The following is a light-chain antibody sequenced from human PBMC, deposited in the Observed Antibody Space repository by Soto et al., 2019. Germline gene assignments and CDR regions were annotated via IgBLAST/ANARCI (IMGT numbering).Light chain of an antibody. Sequence: QSALTQPPSASGSPGQAVTISCTGTSRDVGGYNYVSWYQQHPGKAPKLMIYEVSKRPSGVPDRFSGSKSGNTASLTVSGLQAEDEADYYCSSYAGSNIYVVFGGGTQLTV. V-gene: IGLV2-8*01. CDR1: SRDVGGYNY. CDR2: EVS. J-gene: IGLJ2*01. CDR3: SSYAGSNIYVV.